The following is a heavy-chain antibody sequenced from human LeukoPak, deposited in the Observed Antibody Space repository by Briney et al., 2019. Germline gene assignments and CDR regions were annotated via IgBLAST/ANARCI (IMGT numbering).Heavy chain of an antibody. Sequence: ASVKVSCKASGGTFSSYAISWVRQAPGQGLEWMGGIIPIFGTASYAQKFQGRVTITADESTSTAYMELSSLRSEDTAVYYCARIGYDSSGSVINWGQGTLVTVSS. CDR3: ARIGYDSSGSVIN. CDR2: IIPIFGTA. D-gene: IGHD3-22*01. J-gene: IGHJ4*02. V-gene: IGHV1-69*13. CDR1: GGTFSSYA.